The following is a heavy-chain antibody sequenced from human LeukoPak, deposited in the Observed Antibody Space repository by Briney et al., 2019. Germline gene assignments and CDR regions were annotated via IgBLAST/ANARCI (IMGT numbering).Heavy chain of an antibody. D-gene: IGHD3-16*02. Sequence: SSVKVSCKASGGTFSSYAISWVRQAPGQGLEWMGGIIPIFGTANYAQKFQGRVTITTDESTSTAYMELSSLRSEDTAVYYCARGGYYDYVWGSYRIETSFDYWGQGTLVTVSS. CDR1: GGTFSSYA. V-gene: IGHV1-69*05. CDR3: ARGGYYDYVWGSYRIETSFDY. CDR2: IIPIFGTA. J-gene: IGHJ4*02.